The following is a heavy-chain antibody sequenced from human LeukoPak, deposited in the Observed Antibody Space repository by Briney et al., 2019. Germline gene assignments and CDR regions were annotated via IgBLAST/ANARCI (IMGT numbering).Heavy chain of an antibody. CDR3: ARGGYGSGSYYNNY. CDR2: IKQDGSEK. Sequence: TGGSLRLSCAASGFTFSSYWMTWVRQAPGKGLEWVANIKQDGSEKYYVDSVKGRFTISRDNAKNSLYLQMNSLRAEDTAVYYCARGGYGSGSYYNNYWGQGTLVTVSS. J-gene: IGHJ4*02. CDR1: GFTFSSYW. V-gene: IGHV3-7*01. D-gene: IGHD3-10*01.